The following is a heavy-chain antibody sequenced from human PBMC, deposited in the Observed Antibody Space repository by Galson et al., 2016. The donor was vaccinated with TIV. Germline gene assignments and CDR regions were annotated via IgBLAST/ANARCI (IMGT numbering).Heavy chain of an antibody. CDR1: GASLRGYY. Sequence: SETLSLTCVVNGASLRGYYWSWVRQSPGKGLEWIGDISHRGSPNYSPSLKSRGTISEDPSNNKVSLILSSVTAADTAVYFCASDGIDGMDVWGPGTTVIVSS. J-gene: IGHJ6*02. D-gene: IGHD5-24*01. CDR2: ISHRGSP. CDR3: ASDGIDGMDV. V-gene: IGHV4-34*01.